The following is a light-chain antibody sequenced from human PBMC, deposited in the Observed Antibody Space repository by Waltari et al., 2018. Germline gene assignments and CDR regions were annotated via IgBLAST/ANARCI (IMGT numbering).Light chain of an antibody. V-gene: IGLV2-8*01. CDR3: SSYAGTNNVV. CDR1: SSDVGGFNY. J-gene: IGLJ2*01. CDR2: EVS. Sequence: QSALTQPPSASGSPGQSVTISCTATSSDVGGFNYVSWYQQHPGKAPKLMIYEVSTRPSVVPDRFCGSKAGNTASLTVSGLQAEDEGEYYCSSYAGTNNVVFGGGTKLTVL.